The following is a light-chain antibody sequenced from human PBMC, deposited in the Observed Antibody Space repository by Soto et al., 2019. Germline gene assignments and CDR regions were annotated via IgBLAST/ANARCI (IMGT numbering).Light chain of an antibody. CDR1: QGIGIY. Sequence: DIQMTQSPSSLSASLGDRVTITCRASQGIGIYLAWFQQRPGKVPKLLIYAASALQSGVPSRFSGSGSETDFTLTISSLQPVDVATYYCQKYNSGPLTFGAGTRVEIK. V-gene: IGKV1-27*01. J-gene: IGKJ4*01. CDR2: AAS. CDR3: QKYNSGPLT.